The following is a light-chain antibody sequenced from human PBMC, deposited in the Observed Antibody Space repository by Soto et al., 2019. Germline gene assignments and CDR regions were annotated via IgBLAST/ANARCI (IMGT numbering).Light chain of an antibody. V-gene: IGKV1-5*01. CDR2: DVS. J-gene: IGKJ4*01. CDR1: QTLRTW. Sequence: DIQMTQSPSTLSASVGDRVTITCRASQTLRTWLAWYQQKPGKAPKLLIYDVSILQSGVPSRFSGSGSETEFTLTISSLQPDDFATYYCQQYNGYPLTFGGGTKVEFK. CDR3: QQYNGYPLT.